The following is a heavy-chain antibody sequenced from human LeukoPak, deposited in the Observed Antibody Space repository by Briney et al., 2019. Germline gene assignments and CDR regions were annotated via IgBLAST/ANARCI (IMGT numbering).Heavy chain of an antibody. Sequence: GGSLRLSCVAYGFTFRSYCMHWVRQPPGKGLVWVSRIYVAGRTTNYADSVKGRFTISRDNAKNTVYLEMNSLSVEDTATYYCIRDFRSADLWGQGTLVTVTS. CDR1: GFTFRSYC. J-gene: IGHJ5*02. V-gene: IGHV3-74*01. CDR2: IYVAGRTT. CDR3: IRDFRSADL.